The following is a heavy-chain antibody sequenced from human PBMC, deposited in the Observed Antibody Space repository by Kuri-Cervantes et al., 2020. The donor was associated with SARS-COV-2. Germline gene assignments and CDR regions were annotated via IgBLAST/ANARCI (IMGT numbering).Heavy chain of an antibody. CDR2: ISSSGSTI. J-gene: IGHJ6*03. V-gene: IGHV3-11*04. D-gene: IGHD3-3*01. CDR1: GFTFDDYC. CDR3: ARDPLDFWSAHYYYYMDV. Sequence: GGSLRLSCAASGFTFDDYCMSWIRQAPGKGLEWVSYISSSGSTIYYADSVKGRFTISRDNAKNTLYLQMNSLRAEDTAVYYCARDPLDFWSAHYYYYMDVWGKGTTVTVSS.